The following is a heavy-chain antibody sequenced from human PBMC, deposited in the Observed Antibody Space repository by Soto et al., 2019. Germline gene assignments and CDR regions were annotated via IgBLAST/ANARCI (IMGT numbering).Heavy chain of an antibody. CDR2: ISSSSSTI. Sequence: PGGSLRLSCAASGFTFSSYGMNWFRQAPGKGLEWVSYISSSSSTIYYADSVKGRLTISRDNAKNSLYLQMNSLRAEDTAVYYCARDFALYPPVWGTGTTVTVSS. J-gene: IGHJ6*04. CDR1: GFTFSSYG. D-gene: IGHD2-8*01. CDR3: ARDFALYPPV. V-gene: IGHV3-48*01.